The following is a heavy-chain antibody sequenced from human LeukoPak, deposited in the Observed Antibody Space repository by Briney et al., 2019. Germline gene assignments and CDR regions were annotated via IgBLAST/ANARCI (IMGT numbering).Heavy chain of an antibody. CDR1: GDSVSSNSGA. V-gene: IGHV6-1*01. D-gene: IGHD6-19*01. Sequence: SQTLSLTSAISGDSVSSNSGAWKWIRQSPSRGLEWLGRTYYRSKWYNDYAVSVESRITINPDTSKNQFSLQLNSVTPEDTAVYYCAKGQWLVNDAFNIWGQGTMVTVSS. J-gene: IGHJ3*02. CDR3: AKGQWLVNDAFNI. CDR2: TYYRSKWYN.